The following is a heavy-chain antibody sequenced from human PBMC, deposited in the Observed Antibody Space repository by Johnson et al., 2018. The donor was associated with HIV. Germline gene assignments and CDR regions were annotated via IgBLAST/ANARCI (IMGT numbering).Heavy chain of an antibody. CDR1: GFTFSSYG. D-gene: IGHD3/OR15-3a*01. J-gene: IGHJ3*02. Sequence: VQLVESGGGVVQPGGSLRLSCVASGFTFSSYGMHWVRQAPGQGLEWVGRIKSKTDGGTTDYAAAVKGIFIISRDDSQSTLYLQMNSLKTEDTAVYYCTTWTIWGQGTMVTISS. V-gene: IGHV3-15*01. CDR2: IKSKTDGGTT. CDR3: TTWTI.